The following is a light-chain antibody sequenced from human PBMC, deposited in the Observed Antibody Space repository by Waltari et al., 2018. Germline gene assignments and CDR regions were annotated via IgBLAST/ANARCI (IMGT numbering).Light chain of an antibody. Sequence: QSALTQPRSVSGSPGQSVTISCTGTSSDVGGYNYVSWYQQHPGKAPKLMIYDVSKRPSGVPDRFSGSKSGNPASLTISGLQAEDEADYYCCSYAGSSWVFGGGTKLTVL. CDR2: DVS. CDR1: SSDVGGYNY. CDR3: CSYAGSSWV. V-gene: IGLV2-11*01. J-gene: IGLJ3*02.